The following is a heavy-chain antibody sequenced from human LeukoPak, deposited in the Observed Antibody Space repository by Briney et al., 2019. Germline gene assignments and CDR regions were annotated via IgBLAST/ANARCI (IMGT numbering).Heavy chain of an antibody. CDR3: ASGKGLAVVPFDY. CDR1: GGSISSHY. V-gene: IGHV4-59*08. D-gene: IGHD2-21*01. J-gene: IGHJ4*02. CDR2: IYYSGST. Sequence: SETLSLTCTVSGGSISSHYWSWIRQPPGKGLEWIGYIYYSGSTNYNPSLKSRVTISVDTSKNQFSLKLSSVTAADTAVYYCASGKGLAVVPFDYWGQGTLVTVSS.